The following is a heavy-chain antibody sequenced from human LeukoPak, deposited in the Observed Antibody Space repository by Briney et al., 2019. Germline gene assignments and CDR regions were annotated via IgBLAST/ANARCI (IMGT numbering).Heavy chain of an antibody. J-gene: IGHJ4*02. CDR3: AKAHRY. V-gene: IGHV3-30*04. Sequence: GGSLRLSCAASGFTFRSYAMHWVRQAPGKGLEWVAVVSYTGSNKNYADSVKGRFTISRDNSKKTLYLQMNSLRAEDTAVYYCAKAHRYWGQGTLVTVSS. CDR2: VSYTGSNK. CDR1: GFTFRSYA.